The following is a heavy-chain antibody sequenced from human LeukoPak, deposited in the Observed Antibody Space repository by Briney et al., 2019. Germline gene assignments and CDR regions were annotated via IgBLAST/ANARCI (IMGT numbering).Heavy chain of an antibody. V-gene: IGHV3-23*01. CDR3: AKSRYPLDV. J-gene: IGHJ6*02. CDR1: GFTXXXXA. CDR2: ISGSGGST. D-gene: IGHD3-9*01. Sequence: SLRLSXXXXGFTXXXXAMSWVRXAPGKGLEWVSAISGSGGSTYYADSVKGRFTISRENSKKTLYVQMNSLRAEDTAVYYCAKSRYPLDVWGQGTTVTVSS.